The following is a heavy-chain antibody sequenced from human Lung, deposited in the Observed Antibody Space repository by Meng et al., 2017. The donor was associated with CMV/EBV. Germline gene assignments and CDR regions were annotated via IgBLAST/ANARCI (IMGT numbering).Heavy chain of an antibody. D-gene: IGHD3-22*01. Sequence: SQTLSLTCAVYGGSFSGYDWNWIRQSPGKGPEWIGEINHRGSTNYNPSLKSRLTISVDTSKNQFSLKLNSVTAADTDVYYCARVSTSVTMIVVVITAASLAYDSWGQGTLVTVSS. CDR1: GGSFSGYD. V-gene: IGHV4-34*01. J-gene: IGHJ4*02. CDR3: ARVSTSVTMIVVVITAASLAYDS. CDR2: INHRGST.